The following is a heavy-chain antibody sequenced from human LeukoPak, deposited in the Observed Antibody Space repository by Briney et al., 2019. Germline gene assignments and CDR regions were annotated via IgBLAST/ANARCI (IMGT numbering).Heavy chain of an antibody. CDR2: ISNDESKK. CDR1: GFTFCSYG. V-gene: IGHV3-30*03. J-gene: IGHJ4*02. D-gene: IGHD3-16*01. CDR3: ARDRYSYAFEYFES. Sequence: PGGSLRLSCAASGFTFCSYGVLWVRQAPGKGLEWVAVISNDESKKYYAASVKGRFTISRDNSKNTLSLQVSSLRAEDTAVYYCARDRYSYAFEYFESWGQGTLVTVSS.